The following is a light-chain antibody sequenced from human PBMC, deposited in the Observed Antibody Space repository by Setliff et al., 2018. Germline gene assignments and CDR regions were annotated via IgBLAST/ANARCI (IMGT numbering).Light chain of an antibody. CDR3: SSNTNSDTLFV. Sequence: QSVLTQPASVSGSPGQSITIACTGLSSDVSDYNFVSWYQQHPGKAPKLIISDVNNRPSGASNRFSGSKSGSTASLTISGLQPEDEADYYCSSNTNSDTLFVFGGGTKVTVL. CDR2: DVN. J-gene: IGLJ2*01. CDR1: SSDVSDYNF. V-gene: IGLV2-14*03.